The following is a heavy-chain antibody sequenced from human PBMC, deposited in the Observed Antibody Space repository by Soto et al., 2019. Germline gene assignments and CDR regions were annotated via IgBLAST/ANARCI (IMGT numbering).Heavy chain of an antibody. J-gene: IGHJ4*02. CDR1: GYTFTGYY. D-gene: IGHD6-19*01. Sequence: QVQLVQSGAEVKKPGASVKVSCKASGYTFTGYYMHWVRQAPGQGLEWMGWINPNSGGTNYAQKFQGWVTMTRDTSISTAYMELSRLRSDDTAVYYCASDQGYRYSSGWLGYWGQGTLVTVSS. CDR2: INPNSGGT. V-gene: IGHV1-2*04. CDR3: ASDQGYRYSSGWLGY.